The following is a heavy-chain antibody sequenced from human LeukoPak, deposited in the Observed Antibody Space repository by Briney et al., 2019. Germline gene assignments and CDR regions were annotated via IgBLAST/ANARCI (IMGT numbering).Heavy chain of an antibody. CDR3: ARLAVELLWFGELLSPPDY. CDR2: IYPGDSDT. V-gene: IGHV5-51*01. J-gene: IGHJ4*02. D-gene: IGHD3-10*01. Sequence: GESLKISCKGSGYSFTSYWIGWVRQMPGKGLEWMGIIYPGDSDTRYSPSFQGQVTISADKSISTAYLQWSSLKASDTAMYYCARLAVELLWFGELLSPPDYWGQGTLVTVSS. CDR1: GYSFTSYW.